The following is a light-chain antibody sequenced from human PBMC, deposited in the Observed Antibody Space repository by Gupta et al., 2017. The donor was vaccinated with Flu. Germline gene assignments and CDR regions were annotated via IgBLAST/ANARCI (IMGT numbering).Light chain of an antibody. V-gene: IGLV1-51*01. CDR2: DNN. J-gene: IGLJ3*02. CDR1: SANIGSNY. CDR3: ASQDASRTVWV. Sequence: QSVLTQPPSVSAAPGEKVTISCSGGSANIGSNYVSWYQHLPGTAPKLVIYDNNKRHSGIPERFSASKCATSATVITTGLQAGEEADYYWASQDASRTVWVLGGGTKLTVL.